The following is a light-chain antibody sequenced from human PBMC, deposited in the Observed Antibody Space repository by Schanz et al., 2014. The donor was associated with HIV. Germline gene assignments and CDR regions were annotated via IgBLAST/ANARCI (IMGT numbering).Light chain of an antibody. CDR2: EAS. V-gene: IGKV1-5*03. Sequence: DVPMTQSPSTLSASVGDRVTLTCRATQSISPWLAWYQQKPGKAPKLLINEASSLQSGVPSRFSGSGSGTHFTLTISSLQPEDFATYYCLQDYTYWWTFGQGTKVEI. J-gene: IGKJ1*01. CDR1: QSISPW. CDR3: LQDYTYWWT.